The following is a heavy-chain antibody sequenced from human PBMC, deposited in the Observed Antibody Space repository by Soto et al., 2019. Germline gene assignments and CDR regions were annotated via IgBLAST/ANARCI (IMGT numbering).Heavy chain of an antibody. Sequence: PSETLSLTCAVYGGSFSGYYWSWIRQPPGKGLEWIGEINHSGSTNYNPSLKSRVTISVDTSKNQFSLKLSSVTDADTAVYYCARGRVEMATIFLDYWGQGTLVTVSS. CDR1: GGSFSGYY. V-gene: IGHV4-34*01. CDR3: ARGRVEMATIFLDY. CDR2: INHSGST. J-gene: IGHJ4*02. D-gene: IGHD5-12*01.